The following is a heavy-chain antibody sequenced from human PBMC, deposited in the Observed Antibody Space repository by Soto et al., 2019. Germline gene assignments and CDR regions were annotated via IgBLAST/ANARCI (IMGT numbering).Heavy chain of an antibody. J-gene: IGHJ4*02. CDR1: VCTFSNAW. CDR2: IKSKTDGGTT. D-gene: IGHD3-16*02. Sequence: VGSLRLSCASSVCTFSNAWMSWVRQSPGKWLEWVGRIKSKTDGGTTDYAAPVKGRFTISRDDSKNTLYLQMNSLKTEDTAVYYCTTDQTQETYYDHVWGSYRQDLFEYLGQGTLVIVSS. CDR3: TTDQTQETYYDHVWGSYRQDLFEY. V-gene: IGHV3-15*01.